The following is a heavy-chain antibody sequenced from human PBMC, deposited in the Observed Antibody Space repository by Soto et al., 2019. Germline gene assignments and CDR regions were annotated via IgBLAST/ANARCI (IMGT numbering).Heavy chain of an antibody. Sequence: QVQLVQSGAEVKKPGSSVKVSCKTSGGTFRNHIITWVRQAPGQGLEWMGRVIPLLDITNYAQKFQGRVTITAYTATSTTYLEMNRLRPEGTGVYYCARDSPIGSTFSGYDAIDYWGQGTLVTVSS. CDR1: GGTFRNHI. D-gene: IGHD5-12*01. CDR2: VIPLLDIT. CDR3: ARDSPIGSTFSGYDAIDY. J-gene: IGHJ4*02. V-gene: IGHV1-69*08.